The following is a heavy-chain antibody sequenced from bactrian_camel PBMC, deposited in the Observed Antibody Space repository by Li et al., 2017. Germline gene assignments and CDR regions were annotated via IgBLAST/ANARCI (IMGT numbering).Heavy chain of an antibody. D-gene: IGHD6*01. CDR3: AAGVVSLRRTYGATWTCREGDFNY. J-gene: IGHJ6*01. CDR2: IDSGGST. V-gene: IGHV3S55*01. CDR1: VPSYYRYC. Sequence: QLVESGGGSVQAGGSLRLSCAASVPSYYRYCMAWFRQVPGKEREGVAVIDSGGSTTYADSVKGRFTISQGNSKNTLHLQMNSLKPEDTAMYYCAAGVVSLRRTYGATWTCREGDFNYWGQGTQVTVS.